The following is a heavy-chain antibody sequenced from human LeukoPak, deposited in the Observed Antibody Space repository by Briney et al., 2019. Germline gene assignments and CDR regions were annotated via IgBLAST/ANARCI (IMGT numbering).Heavy chain of an antibody. CDR1: GYTFTGYY. V-gene: IGHV1-2*02. J-gene: IGHJ4*02. Sequence: GASVKVSCKASGYTFTGYYMHWVRQAPGQGLEWMGWITPNTGGTNYAQKFQGRVTMARDTSISTAYMELSRLTSDDTAVYYCASAVRFCRGGTCYPGYDYWGQGTLVTVSS. CDR2: ITPNTGGT. CDR3: ASAVRFCRGGTCYPGYDY. D-gene: IGHD2-15*01.